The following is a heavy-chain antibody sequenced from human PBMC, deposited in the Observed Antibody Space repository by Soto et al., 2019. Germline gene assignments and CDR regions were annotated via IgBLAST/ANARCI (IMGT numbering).Heavy chain of an antibody. CDR2: IIPIFGTA. Sequence: QVQLVQSGAEVKKPGSSVKVSCKASGGTFSSYAIIWVRQAPGQGLEWMGGIIPIFGTANYAQKLQGRVTISAYEYTRKSYMELSSLTYEETRVYYCARQGRDYYRTQEYWCQVTLVTFSS. J-gene: IGHJ4*02. V-gene: IGHV1-69*12. CDR1: GGTFSSYA. D-gene: IGHD3-22*01. CDR3: ARQGRDYYRTQEY.